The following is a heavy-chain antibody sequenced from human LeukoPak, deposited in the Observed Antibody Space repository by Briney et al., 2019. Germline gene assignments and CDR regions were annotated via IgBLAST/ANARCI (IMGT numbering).Heavy chain of an antibody. V-gene: IGHV3-64*01. D-gene: IGHD6-13*01. CDR2: ISSNGGST. CDR1: GFTFSSYA. Sequence: GGSLRLSCAASGFTFSSYAMHWVRQAPGEGREYVSAISSNGGSTYYANSVKGRFTISRDNSKTTLYLQMGSLRAEDMAVYYCARDKRAAYSSSWYFDYWGQGTLVTVPS. J-gene: IGHJ4*02. CDR3: ARDKRAAYSSSWYFDY.